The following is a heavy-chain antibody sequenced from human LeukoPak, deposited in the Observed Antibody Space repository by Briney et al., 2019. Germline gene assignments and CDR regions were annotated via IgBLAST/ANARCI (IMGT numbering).Heavy chain of an antibody. CDR1: GFNFSSYD. J-gene: IGHJ3*01. Sequence: PGGSLRLSCVGSGFNFSSYDMGWVRQAPGKGLERVSSISRAGDRTYYEDSVKGRFTISRDNSRNTMYLQMNSLRAEDTAVYYCARGESFAFDVWGQGTMVTVSS. V-gene: IGHV3-23*01. CDR3: ARGESFAFDV. CDR2: ISRAGDRT.